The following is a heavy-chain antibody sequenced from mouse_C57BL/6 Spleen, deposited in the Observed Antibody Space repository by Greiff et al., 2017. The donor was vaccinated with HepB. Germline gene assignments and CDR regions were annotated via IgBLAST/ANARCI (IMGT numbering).Heavy chain of an antibody. CDR2: IHPNSGST. CDR3: ARRAYYGSSDYFDY. J-gene: IGHJ2*01. D-gene: IGHD1-1*01. CDR1: GYTFTSYW. Sequence: QVQLQHPGAELVKPGASVKLSCKASGYTFTSYWMHWVKQRPGQGLEWIGMIHPNSGSTNYNEKFKSKATLTVDKSSSTAYMQLSSLTSEDSAVYYCARRAYYGSSDYFDYWGQGTTLTVSS. V-gene: IGHV1-64*01.